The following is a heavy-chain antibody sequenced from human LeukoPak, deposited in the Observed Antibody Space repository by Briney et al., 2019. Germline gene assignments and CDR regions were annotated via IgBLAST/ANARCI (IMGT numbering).Heavy chain of an antibody. J-gene: IGHJ3*01. CDR3: ARVPGGGTAAN. D-gene: IGHD1-7*01. CDR1: GGSASSGSYY. CDR2: IYYSGST. Sequence: PSETLSLTCTVSGGSASSGSYYWSGIRQPPGKGLEWIGYIYYSGSTNYNPSLKSRVTISVDTSKNQFSLKLSSVTAADTAVYYCARVPGGGTAANWGQGTMVTVSS. V-gene: IGHV4-61*01.